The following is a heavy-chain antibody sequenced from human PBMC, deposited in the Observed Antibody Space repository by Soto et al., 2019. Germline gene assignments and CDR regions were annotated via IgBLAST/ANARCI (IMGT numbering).Heavy chain of an antibody. D-gene: IGHD4-4*01. Sequence: GGSVRLSCAASGFTFSSYTMHWVRQAPGKGLEWVAVISYDGSNKYFAESVKGRFTISRDHSKNTLYLQMNSLRAEDTAVYYCARQDYSNFFDYWGQGTLVTVSS. CDR2: ISYDGSNK. CDR3: ARQDYSNFFDY. CDR1: GFTFSSYT. J-gene: IGHJ4*02. V-gene: IGHV3-30-3*01.